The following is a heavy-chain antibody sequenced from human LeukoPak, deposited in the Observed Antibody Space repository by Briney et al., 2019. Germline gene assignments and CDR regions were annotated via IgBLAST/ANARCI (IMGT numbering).Heavy chain of an antibody. CDR1: GRTFSRYA. CDR2: IIPIFGTA. CDR3: ARSAGTGYNWFDP. D-gene: IGHD6-13*01. V-gene: IGHV1-69*01. J-gene: IGHJ5*02. Sequence: PVKVSCKASGRTFSRYAISWVRQAPGQGLEWRGGIIPIFGTANYAQKFQGRVTITADESTSTAYMELSSLRSEDTAVYYCARSAGTGYNWFDPWGQGTLVTVSS.